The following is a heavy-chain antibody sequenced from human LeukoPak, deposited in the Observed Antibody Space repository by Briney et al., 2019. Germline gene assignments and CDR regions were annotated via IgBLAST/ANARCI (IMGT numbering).Heavy chain of an antibody. V-gene: IGHV4-39*01. J-gene: IGHJ6*02. CDR1: GGSISSSSYY. Sequence: SETLSLTCTVSGGSISSSSYYWGWIRQPPGKGLEWIASIYYSGSTYYNPSLKSRVTISVDTSKNRFSLKLSSVTAADTAVYYCASLGYCSGGSCYYYYYGMDVWGQGTTVTVSS. D-gene: IGHD2-15*01. CDR3: ASLGYCSGGSCYYYYYGMDV. CDR2: IYYSGST.